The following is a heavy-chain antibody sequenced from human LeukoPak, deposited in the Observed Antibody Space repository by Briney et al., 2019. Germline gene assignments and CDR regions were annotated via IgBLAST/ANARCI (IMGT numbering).Heavy chain of an antibody. J-gene: IGHJ4*02. CDR2: IYSGGST. D-gene: IGHD3-3*01. Sequence: GGSLRLSCAASGFTVSSNYMSWVRQAPGKGLEWVSVIYSGGSTYYADSVKGRFTISRDNAKNSLYLQMNSLRAEDTALYYCAKASDDFWSGYYDYWGQGTLVTVSS. CDR1: GFTVSSNY. V-gene: IGHV3-53*05. CDR3: AKASDDFWSGYYDY.